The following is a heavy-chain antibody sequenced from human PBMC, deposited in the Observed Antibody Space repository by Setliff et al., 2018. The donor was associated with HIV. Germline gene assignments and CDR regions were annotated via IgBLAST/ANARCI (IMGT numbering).Heavy chain of an antibody. CDR3: AKSASWDLRGWLH. CDR2: ISGSGGST. CDR1: GFTFSSYA. D-gene: IGHD6-19*01. Sequence: PGGSLRLSCAASGFTFSSYAMNWVRQAPATGLEWVSSISGSGGSTYYADSVKGRFTMSRDYSKNTIYLQMSSLRAEDSAVYYCAKSASWDLRGWLHWGQGTLVTVSS. V-gene: IGHV3-23*01. J-gene: IGHJ4*02.